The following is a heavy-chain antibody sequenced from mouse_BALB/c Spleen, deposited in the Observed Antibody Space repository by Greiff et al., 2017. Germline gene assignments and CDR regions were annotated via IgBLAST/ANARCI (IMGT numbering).Heavy chain of an antibody. J-gene: IGHJ3*01. CDR1: GYTFTSYW. D-gene: IGHD2-3*01. V-gene: IGHV1-7*01. Sequence: QVQLKQSGAELAKPGASVKMSCKASGYTFTSYWMHWVKQRPGQGLEWIGYINPSTGYTEYNQKFKDKATLTADKSSSTAYMQLSSLTSEDSAVYYCALYDWFAYWGQGTLVTVSA. CDR3: ALYDWFAY. CDR2: INPSTGYT.